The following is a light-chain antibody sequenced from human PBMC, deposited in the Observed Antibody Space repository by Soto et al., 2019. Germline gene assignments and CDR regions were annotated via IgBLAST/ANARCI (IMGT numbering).Light chain of an antibody. J-gene: IGLJ1*01. Sequence: QSALTQPASVSGSPGQSITISCTGTNSDVGRRNLVSWYQQHPGIAPKLIIYEGSRRPSGISHRFSGSRSGNTASLTISGLRAEEEADYYCCSYANRESFVFGTGTKLTVL. CDR2: EGS. CDR3: CSYANRESFV. CDR1: NSDVGRRNL. V-gene: IGLV2-23*01.